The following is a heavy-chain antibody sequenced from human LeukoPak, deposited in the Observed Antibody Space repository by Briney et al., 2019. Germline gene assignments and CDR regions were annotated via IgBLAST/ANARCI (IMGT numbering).Heavy chain of an antibody. D-gene: IGHD2-2*01. CDR2: IYYSGST. CDR1: GGSISSYY. J-gene: IGHJ6*03. CDR3: ARAPMPNYYYYYMDV. V-gene: IGHV4-59*08. Sequence: SETLSLTCTVSGGSISSYYWSWIRQPPGKGLEWIGYIYYSGSTNYNPSLKSRVTISVDTSKNQFSLKLSSVTAADTAVYYCARAPMPNYYYYYMDVWGKGTTVTVSS.